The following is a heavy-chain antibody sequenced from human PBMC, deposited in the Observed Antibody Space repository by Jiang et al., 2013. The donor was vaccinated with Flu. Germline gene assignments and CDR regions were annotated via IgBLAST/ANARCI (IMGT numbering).Heavy chain of an antibody. J-gene: IGHJ4*02. Sequence: QSGSELKKPGASVKVSCEPSGYSFNSYAMNWVRQAPGQGLEWMGWINTNTGNPTYAQGFTGRFVFSLDTSVSTAYLQISSLKAEDTAVYYCARGGRAGSSGWYDYFEYWGQGTLVTVSS. CDR1: GYSFNSYA. CDR3: ARGGRAGSSGWYDYFEY. V-gene: IGHV7-4-1*02. CDR2: INTNTGNP. D-gene: IGHD6-19*01.